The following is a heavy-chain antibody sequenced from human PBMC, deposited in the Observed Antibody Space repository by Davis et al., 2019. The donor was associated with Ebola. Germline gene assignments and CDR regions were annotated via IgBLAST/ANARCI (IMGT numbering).Heavy chain of an antibody. CDR2: ITWNSGKI. Sequence: PGGSLRLSCGGSGFTFEDYAMYWVRQVPGKGLEWVSSITWNSGKIAYSDSVKGRFTISRDNAKHSLYLQMNSLRAEDTAVYYCARSESTYYDFWSGYSYTNFFDYWGQGTLVTVSS. CDR1: GFTFEDYA. D-gene: IGHD3-3*01. J-gene: IGHJ4*02. CDR3: ARSESTYYDFWSGYSYTNFFDY. V-gene: IGHV3-9*01.